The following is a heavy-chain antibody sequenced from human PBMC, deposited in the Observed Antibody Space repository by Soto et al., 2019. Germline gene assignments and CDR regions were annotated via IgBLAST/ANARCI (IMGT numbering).Heavy chain of an antibody. CDR3: ARSSTSATYFDY. V-gene: IGHV4-31*03. J-gene: IGHJ4*02. Sequence: QVQLQESGPGLVKPSQTLSLTCTVSGGSISSGGYYWSWIRQHPGKGLEWIGYIYYSGSTYYNPSRKRRVTIAVDTSKTQSRLKRSSVTAEDTAVYYCARSSTSATYFDYWGQGTLVTVSS. CDR2: IYYSGST. CDR1: GGSISSGGYY. D-gene: IGHD2-2*01.